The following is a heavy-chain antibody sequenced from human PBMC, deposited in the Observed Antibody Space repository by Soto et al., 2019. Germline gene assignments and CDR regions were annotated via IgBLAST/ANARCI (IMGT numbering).Heavy chain of an antibody. CDR3: ARGIISSGWYQH. CDR2: IYSGGST. J-gene: IGHJ1*01. D-gene: IGHD6-19*01. Sequence: GVSLRLSCAASGFTVSSNYMSWVRQAPGKGLEWVSVIYSGGSTYYADSVKGRFTISRDNSKNTLYLQMNSLRAEDTAVYYCARGIISSGWYQHWGQGTLVTVSS. CDR1: GFTVSSNY. V-gene: IGHV3-66*01.